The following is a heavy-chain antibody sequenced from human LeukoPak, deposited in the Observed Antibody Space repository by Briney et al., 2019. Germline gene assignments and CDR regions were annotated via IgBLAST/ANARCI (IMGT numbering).Heavy chain of an antibody. CDR2: INPSGSTI. J-gene: IGHJ4*02. CDR3: ATDSPETAAFDY. Sequence: GGSLRLSCAASGFTFSSYAMSWVRLAPGKGLEWISYINPSGSTIYYADSVKGRFTISRDNTENSLYLQMNTLRAEDTAVYYCATDSPETAAFDYWGQGTLATVSS. V-gene: IGHV3-48*04. D-gene: IGHD1-1*01. CDR1: GFTFSSYA.